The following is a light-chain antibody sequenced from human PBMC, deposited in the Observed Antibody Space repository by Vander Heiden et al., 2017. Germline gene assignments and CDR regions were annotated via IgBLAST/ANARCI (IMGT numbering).Light chain of an antibody. J-gene: IGKJ4*01. CDR1: QSVSSGF. V-gene: IGKV3-20*01. CDR2: GAS. CDR3: QYYPSFLT. Sequence: EIVLTPPPGTLSLSPGERATLSCRTSQSVSSGFLAWHQQRPGQPPRLLIYGASSRATGIPDRFSGSGSGTDFTLTISRLEPEDFAVYYCQYYPSFLTFGGGTKVEIK.